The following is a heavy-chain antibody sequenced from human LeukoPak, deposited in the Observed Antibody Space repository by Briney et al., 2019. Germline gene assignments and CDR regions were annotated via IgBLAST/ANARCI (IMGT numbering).Heavy chain of an antibody. J-gene: IGHJ5*02. V-gene: IGHV1-18*04. CDR3: ARGGRFYYDSSGPLNWFDP. D-gene: IGHD3-22*01. CDR2: ISAYNGNT. Sequence: ASVKVSCKASGYTFTSYGTSWVRQAPGQGLEGRGWISAYNGNTNYAQKLQGRVTMTTDTSTSTAYMELRSLRSDDTAVYYCARGGRFYYDSSGPLNWFDPWGQGTLVTVSS. CDR1: GYTFTSYG.